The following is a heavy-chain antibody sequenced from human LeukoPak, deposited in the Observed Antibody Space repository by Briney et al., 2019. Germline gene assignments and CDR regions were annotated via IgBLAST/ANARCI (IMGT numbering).Heavy chain of an antibody. J-gene: IGHJ4*02. Sequence: ASVKVSCKASGYTLTGYYMHWVRQAPGQGLEWMGGIIPIFGTANYAQKFQGRVTITADESTSTAYMELSSLRSEDTAVYYCARYSPQTLLSDYWGQGTLVTVSS. D-gene: IGHD2-15*01. CDR1: GYTLTGYY. V-gene: IGHV1-69*13. CDR3: ARYSPQTLLSDY. CDR2: IIPIFGTA.